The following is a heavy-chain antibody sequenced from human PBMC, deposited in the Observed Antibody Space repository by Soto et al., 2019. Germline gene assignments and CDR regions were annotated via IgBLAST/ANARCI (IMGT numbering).Heavy chain of an antibody. J-gene: IGHJ4*02. CDR2: ISSGSTTI. CDR3: ARREIGMAH. Sequence: EVQLVDSGGGLVQPGGSLRLSCAASGFTFSSYEMIWVRQAPGQGLEWVSYISSGSTTIYYADSVKGRFTISRDNAKNSMYLQMNSLRAEDTAVYYCARREIGMAHWGQGTLVSVSS. CDR1: GFTFSSYE. V-gene: IGHV3-48*03. D-gene: IGHD1-20*01.